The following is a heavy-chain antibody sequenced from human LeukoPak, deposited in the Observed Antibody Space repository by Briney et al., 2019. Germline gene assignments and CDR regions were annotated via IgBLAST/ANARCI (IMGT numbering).Heavy chain of an antibody. V-gene: IGHV3-23*01. J-gene: IGHJ6*02. CDR1: GFTFSSYA. CDR3: AKSSLLYYYYHGMDV. Sequence: GGSLRLSCAASGFTFSSYAMSWVRQAAGKGLEWVSAISGSGGSTYYADSVKGRFTISRDNSKNTLYLQMNSLRAEDTAVYYCAKSSLLYYYYHGMDVWGQGTTVTVSS. D-gene: IGHD1-26*01. CDR2: ISGSGGST.